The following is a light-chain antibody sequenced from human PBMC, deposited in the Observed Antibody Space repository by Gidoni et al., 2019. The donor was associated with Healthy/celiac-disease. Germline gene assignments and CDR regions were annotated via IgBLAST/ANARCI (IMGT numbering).Light chain of an antibody. CDR3: QQYNNYWT. V-gene: IGKV1-5*03. Sequence: DIQMTQSPSTLSASIGDRVPITCRASQSISSWLAWYQQKPGKAPKLLIYKASSLESGVQSRFSGSGSGTEFTLTISSLQPDDFATYYCQQYNNYWTFGQGTTVQIK. CDR2: KAS. CDR1: QSISSW. J-gene: IGKJ1*01.